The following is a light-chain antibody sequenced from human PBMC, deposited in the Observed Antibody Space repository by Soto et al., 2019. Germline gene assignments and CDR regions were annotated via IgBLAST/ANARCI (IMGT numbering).Light chain of an antibody. CDR2: DAS. CDR1: QSVSGSY. J-gene: IGKJ3*01. V-gene: IGKV3-20*01. Sequence: IVLTQAPGTLSLSPGEGATLSCRASQSVSGSYLAWYQQRPGQAPRLVIYDASRRATGIPDRFSGSGSGTDFTLSISRLEPEDFAVYHCQQYGSSPTTFGPGTKVDIK. CDR3: QQYGSSPTT.